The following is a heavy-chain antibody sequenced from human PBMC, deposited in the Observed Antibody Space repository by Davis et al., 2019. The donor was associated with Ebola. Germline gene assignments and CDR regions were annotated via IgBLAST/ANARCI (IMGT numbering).Heavy chain of an antibody. Sequence: GESLKISCAASGFSFSTYAMSWVRQAPGKGLEWVALMSYDGSNEVYAESVKGRFTISRDISKNTVYLQMNNLRAEDTAVYYCARVDCGGDCKLIDYWGQGTLVTVSS. CDR3: ARVDCGGDCKLIDY. CDR2: MSYDGSNE. D-gene: IGHD2-21*01. CDR1: GFSFSTYA. V-gene: IGHV3-30*03. J-gene: IGHJ4*02.